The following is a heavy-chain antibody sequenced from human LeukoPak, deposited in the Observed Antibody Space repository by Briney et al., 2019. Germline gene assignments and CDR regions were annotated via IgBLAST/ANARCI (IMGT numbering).Heavy chain of an antibody. J-gene: IGHJ4*02. Sequence: GGSLRLSCAASGFTFSSYWMSWVRQAPGKGLEWVANIQRGGNEKYYVDSVKGRFTISRDNAKNSLYLQMNSLSAEDTAVYYCARGGTTFEHWGQGTLVTVSS. CDR1: GFTFSSYW. V-gene: IGHV3-7*01. CDR3: ARGGTTFEH. D-gene: IGHD1-1*01. CDR2: IQRGGNEK.